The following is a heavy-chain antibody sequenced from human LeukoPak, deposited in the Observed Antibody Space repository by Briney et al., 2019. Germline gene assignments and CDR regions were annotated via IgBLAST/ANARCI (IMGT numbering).Heavy chain of an antibody. J-gene: IGHJ5*02. CDR1: GGSISSGDYY. CDR2: IYYSGST. Sequence: SETLSLTCTVSGGSISSGDYYWSWIRQPPGKGLEWIGYIYYSGSTYYNPSLKSRVTISVDTSKNQFSLKLSSVAAADTAVYYCARGDIVVVPAANGFDPWGQGTLVTVSS. D-gene: IGHD2-2*01. CDR3: ARGDIVVVPAANGFDP. V-gene: IGHV4-30-4*08.